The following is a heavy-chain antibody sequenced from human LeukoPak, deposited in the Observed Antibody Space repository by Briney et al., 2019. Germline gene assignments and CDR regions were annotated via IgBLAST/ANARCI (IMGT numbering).Heavy chain of an antibody. CDR1: GGFIGSYY. CDR3: ARRLHDGDYVFYAFDI. CDR2: MHYSGST. J-gene: IGHJ3*02. V-gene: IGHV4-59*08. D-gene: IGHD4-17*01. Sequence: SETLPLTCTVSGGFIGSYYWSWIRQSPGKGLEWIGYMHYSGSTNYNPSLKSRVTISVDTSKNQFSLKLSSVIAADTAVYYCARRLHDGDYVFYAFDIWGQGTMVTVSS.